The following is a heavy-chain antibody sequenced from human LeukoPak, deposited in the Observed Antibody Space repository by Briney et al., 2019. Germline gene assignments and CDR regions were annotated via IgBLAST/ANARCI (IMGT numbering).Heavy chain of an antibody. J-gene: IGHJ6*02. D-gene: IGHD3-3*01. CDR2: IIPILGIA. CDR3: ARGKTYYDFWSGFKGMDV. Sequence: ASVKVSCKASGGTFSSYAISWVRQAPGQGLEWMGRIIPILGIANYAQKFQGRVTITADKSTSTAYMELSSLRSEDTAVYYCARGKTYYDFWSGFKGMDVRGQGTTVTVSS. V-gene: IGHV1-69*04. CDR1: GGTFSSYA.